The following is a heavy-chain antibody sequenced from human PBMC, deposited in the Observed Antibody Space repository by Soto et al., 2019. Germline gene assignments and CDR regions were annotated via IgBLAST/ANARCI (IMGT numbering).Heavy chain of an antibody. CDR2: ISGFNGNT. CDR3: ARIGVSSGHESPDFDS. V-gene: IGHV1-18*01. D-gene: IGHD3-16*01. Sequence: ASVKVSCQASGYTFHCYGITCVRQAPGQGLEWMGWISGFNGNTNYAADLQGRVTMTTDTSTSTAYMELRGLRSDDTAVYYCARIGVSSGHESPDFDSWGQGTLVT. J-gene: IGHJ4*02. CDR1: GYTFHCYG.